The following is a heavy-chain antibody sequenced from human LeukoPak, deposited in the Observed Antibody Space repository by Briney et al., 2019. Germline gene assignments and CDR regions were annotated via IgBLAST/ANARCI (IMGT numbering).Heavy chain of an antibody. CDR2: ISSSGSTI. J-gene: IGHJ4*02. V-gene: IGHV3-11*04. Sequence: GGSLRLXCAASGFTFSDYYMSWIRQAPGKGLEWVSYISSSGSTIYYADSVKGRFTISRDNAKNSLYLQMHSLRAEDTAVYYCARDSYYDSSGYYYAHDFDCWGQGSLVTVSS. D-gene: IGHD3-22*01. CDR1: GFTFSDYY. CDR3: ARDSYYDSSGYYYAHDFDC.